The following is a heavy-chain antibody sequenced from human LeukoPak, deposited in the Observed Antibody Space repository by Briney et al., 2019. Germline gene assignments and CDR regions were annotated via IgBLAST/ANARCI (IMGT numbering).Heavy chain of an antibody. CDR2: ISGSGGST. CDR3: AKGIDYGDYEVFDP. Sequence: GGSLRLSGTASGFTFSDYYMSWVRQAPGKGLEWVSAISGSGGSTYYADSVKGRFTISRDNSKNTLYLQMNSLRAEDTAVYYCAKGIDYGDYEVFDPWGQGTLVTVSS. V-gene: IGHV3-23*01. J-gene: IGHJ5*02. D-gene: IGHD4-17*01. CDR1: GFTFSDYY.